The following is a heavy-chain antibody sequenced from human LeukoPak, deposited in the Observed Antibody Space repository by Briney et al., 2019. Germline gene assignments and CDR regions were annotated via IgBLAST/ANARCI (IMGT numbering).Heavy chain of an antibody. J-gene: IGHJ3*02. Sequence: SSETLSLTCTVPGGTISSSSYYWGWIRQPPGKGLEWIGSIYYSGSTYYNPSLKSRVTISVDTSKNQFSLKLSSVTAADTAVYYCARDTALFRAYDIWGQGTLVTVSS. CDR3: ARDTALFRAYDI. CDR1: GGTISSSSYY. CDR2: IYYSGST. V-gene: IGHV4-39*07.